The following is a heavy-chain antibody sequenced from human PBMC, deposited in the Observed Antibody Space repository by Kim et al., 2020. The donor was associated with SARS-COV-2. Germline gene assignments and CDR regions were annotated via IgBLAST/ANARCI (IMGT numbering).Heavy chain of an antibody. CDR3: VRDPVERIYGMSFFDS. CDR1: GYTFSSYG. CDR2: ISPYSGHT. D-gene: IGHD1-26*01. J-gene: IGHJ4*02. V-gene: IGHV1-18*01. Sequence: ASVKVSCKASGYTFSSYGISWLRQAPGQGLEWLGWISPYSGHTNYVQEIQGRVTLTTDTSTSTAYLELRSLRPDDTAVYYCVRDPVERIYGMSFFDSWGQGTLVTVSS.